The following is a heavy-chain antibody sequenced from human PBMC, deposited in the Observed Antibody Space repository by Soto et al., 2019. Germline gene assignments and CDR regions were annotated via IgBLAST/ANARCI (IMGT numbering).Heavy chain of an antibody. V-gene: IGHV3-23*01. Sequence: GGSLRLSCAASGFTFSSYAMSWVRQAPGKGLEWVSAISGSGGSTYYADSVKGRFTISRDNSKNTLYLQMNSLRAEDTHVYDCAKSPFVFGDARGALEIWGQGKMVPV. CDR3: AKSPFVFGDARGALEI. J-gene: IGHJ3*02. CDR1: GFTFSSYA. D-gene: IGHD3-16*01. CDR2: ISGSGGST.